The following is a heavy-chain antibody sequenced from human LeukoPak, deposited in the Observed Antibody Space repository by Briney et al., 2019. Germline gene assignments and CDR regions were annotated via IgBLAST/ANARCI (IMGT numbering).Heavy chain of an antibody. D-gene: IGHD3-16*01. CDR3: AKDIGTFGDYFDY. V-gene: IGHV3-30*02. CDR1: GFRFSAYG. Sequence: GGSLRLSCAASGFRFSAYGMHWVRQAPGKGLEWVAFIRYDGNNKYYADSVKGRFTISRDNSKNTLYLHMNSLRAEDTAVYYCAKDIGTFGDYFDYWGQGTLVTVSS. CDR2: IRYDGNNK. J-gene: IGHJ4*02.